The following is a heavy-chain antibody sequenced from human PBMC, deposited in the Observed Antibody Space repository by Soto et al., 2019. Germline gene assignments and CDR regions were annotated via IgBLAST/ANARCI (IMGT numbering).Heavy chain of an antibody. CDR3: VSWVSAHFDS. Sequence: PWGSLRLSCAASRFTSFYHAMNFFRHAPLKGLEWVSTISSNGENTHYADSVRGRFIISSDNSSNTVALQMNSLRVEDTAVYYCVSWVSAHFDSWGQGTLVTVSS. V-gene: IGHV3-23*01. CDR1: RFTSFYHA. CDR2: ISSNGENT. J-gene: IGHJ4*01. D-gene: IGHD6-13*01.